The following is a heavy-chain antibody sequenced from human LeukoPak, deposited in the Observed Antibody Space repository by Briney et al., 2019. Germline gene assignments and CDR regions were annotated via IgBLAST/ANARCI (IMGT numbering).Heavy chain of an antibody. Sequence: ASVKVSCKASGYTFTGYYMHWVRQAPGQGLEWMGRINPNSGGTNYAQKFQGRVTMARDTSISTAYMELSRLRSDGTAVYYCARRHSSSWSFDYWGQGTLVTVSS. CDR3: ARRHSSSWSFDY. CDR1: GYTFTGYY. D-gene: IGHD6-13*01. J-gene: IGHJ4*02. CDR2: INPNSGGT. V-gene: IGHV1-2*06.